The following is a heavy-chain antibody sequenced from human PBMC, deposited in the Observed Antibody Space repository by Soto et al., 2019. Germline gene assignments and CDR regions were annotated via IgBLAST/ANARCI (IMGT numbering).Heavy chain of an antibody. D-gene: IGHD3-9*01. J-gene: IGHJ3*02. CDR2: IYHSGST. CDR1: GGSLSGHY. V-gene: IGHV4-34*01. Sequence: SETLSLTCAVYGGSLSGHYWSWIRQPPGKGLEWIGEIYHSGSTNYSPSLKSRVTISVDTSKNQFSLKLSSVTAADTAVYYCARGSRTQYYDILTGYLRGAFDIWGQGTMVTVSS. CDR3: ARGSRTQYYDILTGYLRGAFDI.